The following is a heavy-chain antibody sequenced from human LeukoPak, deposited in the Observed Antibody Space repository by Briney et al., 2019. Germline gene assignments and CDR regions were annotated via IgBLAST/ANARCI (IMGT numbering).Heavy chain of an antibody. CDR2: MYHSGST. CDR1: GYSISTGYY. D-gene: IGHD1-14*01. V-gene: IGHV4-38-2*02. Sequence: SETLSLTCTVSGYSISTGYYWGWIRQPPGKGLEWIGSMYHSGSTYYNPSLKSRVTMSADTSKNQFSLKLNSVTAADTAVYYCARVGPWVNPDYYYYMDVWGKGTTVTVSS. CDR3: ARVGPWVNPDYYYYMDV. J-gene: IGHJ6*03.